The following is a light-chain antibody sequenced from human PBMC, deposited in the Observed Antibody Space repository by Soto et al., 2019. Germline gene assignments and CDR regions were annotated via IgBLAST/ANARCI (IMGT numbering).Light chain of an antibody. CDR1: QSLLHSNGYNY. J-gene: IGKJ2*01. CDR2: LGS. CDR3: MQALQTPYI. Sequence: DIVMTQSPLSLPVTPVEPASISCRSSQSLLHSNGYNYLDWYLQKPGQSPQLLIYLGSNRASGVTYRFSGSGSGTDFTLRISRVEAEDVGVYYCMQALQTPYIFGQGTKLEIK. V-gene: IGKV2-28*01.